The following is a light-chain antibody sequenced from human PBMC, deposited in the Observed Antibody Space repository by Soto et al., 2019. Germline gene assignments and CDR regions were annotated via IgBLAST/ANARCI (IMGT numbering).Light chain of an antibody. CDR3: QQYGSSPYT. CDR2: GAS. V-gene: IGKV3-20*01. Sequence: EIVLTQYPGTLSVSPGQRVTLSCRASQSVSSSFLAWYQQKPGQAPRLLIYGASSRATGIPDRFSGSESGTDFTLTISRLEPEDFAVYYCQQYGSSPYTFGQGTKLEIK. J-gene: IGKJ2*01. CDR1: QSVSSSF.